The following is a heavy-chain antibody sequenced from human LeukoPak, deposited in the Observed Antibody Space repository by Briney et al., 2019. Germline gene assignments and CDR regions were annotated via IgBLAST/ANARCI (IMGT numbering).Heavy chain of an antibody. Sequence: SAKVSCKASGGTFSSYTISWVRQAPGQGLEWMVRIIPILGIANYAQKFQGRVTITADKSTSTAYMELSSLRSEDTAVYYCARVGPAGTTIGYYYYYMDVWGKGTTVTVSS. CDR2: IIPILGIA. J-gene: IGHJ6*03. D-gene: IGHD1-7*01. CDR1: GGTFSSYT. CDR3: ARVGPAGTTIGYYYYYMDV. V-gene: IGHV1-69*02.